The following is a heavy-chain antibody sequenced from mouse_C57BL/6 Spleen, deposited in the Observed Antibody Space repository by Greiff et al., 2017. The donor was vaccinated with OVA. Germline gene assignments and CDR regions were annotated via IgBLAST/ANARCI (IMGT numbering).Heavy chain of an antibody. Sequence: QVQLQQSGAELVKPGASVKISCKASGYAFSSYWMNWVKQRPGKGLEWIGQIYPGDGDTNYNGKFKGKATLTADKSSSTAYMQLSSLTSEDSAVYFCASYSNYDLAWFAYWGQGTLVTVSA. CDR1: GYAFSSYW. J-gene: IGHJ3*01. CDR3: ASYSNYDLAWFAY. CDR2: IYPGDGDT. D-gene: IGHD2-5*01. V-gene: IGHV1-80*01.